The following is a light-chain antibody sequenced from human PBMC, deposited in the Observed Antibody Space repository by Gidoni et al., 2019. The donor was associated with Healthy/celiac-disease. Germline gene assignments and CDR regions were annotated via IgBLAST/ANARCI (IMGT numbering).Light chain of an antibody. CDR3: QQSYSPLYT. CDR1: QSISSY. J-gene: IGKJ2*01. Sequence: DIQMTQSPSSLSASVGDRVTITCRASQSISSYLNWYQQKPGKAPKLLIYAASSLQSGVPSRFGGSGSGTDFTLTISSLQPEDFAPYYCQQSYSPLYTFGQGTKLEIK. V-gene: IGKV1-39*01. CDR2: AAS.